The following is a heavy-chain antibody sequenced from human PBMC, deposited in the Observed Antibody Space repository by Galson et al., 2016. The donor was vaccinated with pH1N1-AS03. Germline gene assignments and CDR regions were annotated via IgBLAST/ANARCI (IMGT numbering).Heavy chain of an antibody. J-gene: IGHJ6*02. CDR3: ARIRLWNTGLDV. CDR2: IDSNDEQ. D-gene: IGHD1/OR15-1a*01. CDR1: GFSIPTSGVR. Sequence: PALVKPTQTLTLTCTLSGFSIPTSGVRMTWIRQPPGKALEWLGRIDSNDEQFYSTSLEPRLTISRDIFKNQVVLTMTNMDPVDTGTYYCARIRLWNTGLDVWGQGTTVTVSS. V-gene: IGHV2-70*04.